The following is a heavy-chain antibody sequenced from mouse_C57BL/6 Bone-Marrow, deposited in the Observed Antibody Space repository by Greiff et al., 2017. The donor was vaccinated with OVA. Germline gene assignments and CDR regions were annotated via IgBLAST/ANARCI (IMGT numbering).Heavy chain of an antibody. CDR2: IWSGGST. CDR1: GYSFTSYG. Sequence: VQLQQSGPGLVQPSQSLSITCTVSGYSFTSYGVHWVRQSPGKGLEWLGVIWSGGSTDYNAAFIYRLSISKDNSTSQVFCQMNSVQADDTAIYYGARKGSGGFEYWGQGTLVTVSA. CDR3: ARKGSGGFEY. V-gene: IGHV2-2*01. D-gene: IGHD3-2*02. J-gene: IGHJ3*01.